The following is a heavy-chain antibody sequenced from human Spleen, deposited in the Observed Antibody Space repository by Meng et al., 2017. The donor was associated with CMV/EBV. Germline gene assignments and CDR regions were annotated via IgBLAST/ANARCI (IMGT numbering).Heavy chain of an antibody. CDR3: ARGCSSTSCYPNWYFDL. CDR2: INPNSGGT. J-gene: IGHJ2*01. Sequence: ASVKVPCKASGFTFTGYYMHWVRQAPGQGLEWMGWINPNSGGTNSAQKFQGRVTMTRDTSISTAYMELSRLRSDDTAVYYCARGCSSTSCYPNWYFDLWGRGTLVTVSS. D-gene: IGHD2-2*01. V-gene: IGHV1-2*02. CDR1: GFTFTGYY.